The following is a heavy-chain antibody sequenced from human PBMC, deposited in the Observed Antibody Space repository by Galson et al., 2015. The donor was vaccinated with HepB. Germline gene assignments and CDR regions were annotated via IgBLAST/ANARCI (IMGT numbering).Heavy chain of an antibody. CDR1: GFTFSGSG. CDR2: IRNRANNYAT. Sequence: SLRLSCAASGFTFSGSGIHWVRLASGKGLEWVGRIRNRANNYATAYAASVRGRFTVSRDDSKNTAYLQMNSLKTEDTAVYYCTRPGYGSSWFLDYSHGIDIWGQGILAIVSS. D-gene: IGHD3/OR15-3a*01. J-gene: IGHJ4*02. CDR3: TRPGYGSSWFLDYSHGIDI. V-gene: IGHV3-73*01.